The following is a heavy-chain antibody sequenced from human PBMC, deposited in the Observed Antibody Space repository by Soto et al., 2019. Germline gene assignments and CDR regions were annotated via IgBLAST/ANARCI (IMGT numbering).Heavy chain of an antibody. V-gene: IGHV4-34*01. D-gene: IGHD2-2*01. CDR1: GGSLSGYY. J-gene: IGHJ6*02. CDR2: INHSGST. CDR3: ARGPATGYYYYYGMDV. Sequence: PSETLSLTCAVYGGSLSGYYWSWIRQPPGKGLEWIGEINHSGSTNYNPSLKSRVTISVDTSKNQFSLKLSSVTAADTAVYYCARGPATGYYYYYGMDVWGQGTTVTVYS.